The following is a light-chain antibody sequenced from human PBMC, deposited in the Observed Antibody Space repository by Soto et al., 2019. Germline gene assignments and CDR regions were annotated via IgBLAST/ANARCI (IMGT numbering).Light chain of an antibody. CDR2: AAS. CDR3: QKYNTVLRT. J-gene: IGKJ1*01. Sequence: DIQMTQSPSSLSASVGDRVTITCRASQGISRFLAWYQQKPGKVPKLLIYAASILQSGVPPRFSGSGFGTDFTLTISSLQPEDVATYYCQKYNTVLRTFGQGTTVE. V-gene: IGKV1-27*01. CDR1: QGISRF.